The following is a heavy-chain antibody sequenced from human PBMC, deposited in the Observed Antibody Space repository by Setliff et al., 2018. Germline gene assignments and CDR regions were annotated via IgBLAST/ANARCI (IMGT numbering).Heavy chain of an antibody. CDR1: GGTFRSYG. D-gene: IGHD2-15*01. V-gene: IGHV1-69*13. CDR2: IIPMFGTT. CDR3: ARVRDCSGGICHRGFHHYMDV. Sequence: SVKVSCKASGGTFRSYGISWVRQAPGQGLEWMGGIIPMFGTTNYARKFQGRVTITADESTITAYMELSSLRSEDTAVYYCARVRDCSGGICHRGFHHYMDVWGKGTTVTVSS. J-gene: IGHJ6*03.